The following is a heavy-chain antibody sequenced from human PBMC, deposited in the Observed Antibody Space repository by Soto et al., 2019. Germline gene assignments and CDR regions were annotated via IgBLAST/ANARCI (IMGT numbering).Heavy chain of an antibody. V-gene: IGHV4-59*08. CDR2: IYYSGST. Sequence: QVQLQESGPGLVKPSETLSLTCTVSGGSISSYYWSWIRQPPGKGLEWIGSIYYSGSTNYNPSLKSRVPISVDASKDQFSLTLRSVTAADTAVYYCARGGERSWIQLWSWGQGTLVTVSS. J-gene: IGHJ5*02. D-gene: IGHD5-18*01. CDR3: ARGGERSWIQLWS. CDR1: GGSISSYY.